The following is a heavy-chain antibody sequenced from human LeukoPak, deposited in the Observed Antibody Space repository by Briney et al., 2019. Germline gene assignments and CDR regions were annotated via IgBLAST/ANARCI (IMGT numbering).Heavy chain of an antibody. Sequence: GGSLRLSCAASGFTFSSYAMHWVRQAPGKGLEWVAVISYDGSNKYYADSVKGRFTISRDNSKNTLYLQMNSLRAEDTAVYYCARGTYGYLYYFDYWGQGTLVTVSS. CDR3: ARGTYGYLYYFDY. CDR2: ISYDGSNK. D-gene: IGHD5-24*01. CDR1: GFTFSSYA. J-gene: IGHJ4*02. V-gene: IGHV3-30-3*01.